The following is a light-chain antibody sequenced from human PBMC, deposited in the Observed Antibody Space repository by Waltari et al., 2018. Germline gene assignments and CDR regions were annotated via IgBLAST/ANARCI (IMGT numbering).Light chain of an antibody. CDR1: SSNVGRDN. Sequence: QSVLTQPPSASATPGQRVTISCSGSSSNVGRDNVYWFQQLPGTAPKLLSCNDQQRPSGVPGLFSGSSAGTSAALAVSGLRSEYDADYYCVAWDDSLSGYVFGTGTKVTVL. J-gene: IGLJ1*01. V-gene: IGLV1-47*02. CDR2: NDQ. CDR3: VAWDDSLSGYV.